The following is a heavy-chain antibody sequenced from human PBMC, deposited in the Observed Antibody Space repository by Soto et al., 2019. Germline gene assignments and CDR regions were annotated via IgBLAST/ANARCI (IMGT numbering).Heavy chain of an antibody. CDR3: ARDPPPSHNRPRFDY. V-gene: IGHV1-2*02. CDR2: INPNSGGT. CDR1: GYTFTGYY. J-gene: IGHJ4*02. Sequence: QVQLVQSGAEVKKPGASVKVSCKASGYTFTGYYMHWVRQAPGQGLEWMGWINPNSGGTNYAQKFQGRVTMTRDTSISTAYMELSRLRSDDTAVYYCARDPPPSHNRPRFDYWGQGTLVTVSS. D-gene: IGHD1-1*01.